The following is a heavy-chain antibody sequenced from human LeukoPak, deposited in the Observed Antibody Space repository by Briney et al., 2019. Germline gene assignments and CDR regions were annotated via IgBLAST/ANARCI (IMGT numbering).Heavy chain of an antibody. CDR2: IYSGGST. V-gene: IGHV3-53*01. D-gene: IGHD1-26*01. CDR1: GFTVSSNY. J-gene: IGHJ4*02. CDR3: ARSRVVGATSPFDY. Sequence: GGSLRLSCAASGFTVSSNYMNWVRQAPGKGLEWVSVIYSGGSTYYADSVKGRFTISRDNSKNTLYLQMNSLRAEDTAVYYCARSRVVGATSPFDYWGQGTLVAVSS.